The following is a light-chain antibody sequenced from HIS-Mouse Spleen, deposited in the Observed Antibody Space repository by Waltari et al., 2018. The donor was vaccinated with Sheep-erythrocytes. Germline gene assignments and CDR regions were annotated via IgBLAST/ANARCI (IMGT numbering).Light chain of an antibody. CDR2: DAS. J-gene: IGKJ2*01. Sequence: EIVLTQSPATLSLSPGERATLSCRASQSVSSYLAWYQQKPGQAPRLLIYDASNRATGIPARFIGSGSGTDFTLTLSSLEPEDFAVYYCQQRSNWYTFGQGTKLEIK. CDR1: QSVSSY. CDR3: QQRSNWYT. V-gene: IGKV3-11*01.